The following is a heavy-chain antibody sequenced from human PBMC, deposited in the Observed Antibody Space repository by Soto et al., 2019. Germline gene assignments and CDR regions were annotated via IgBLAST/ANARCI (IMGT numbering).Heavy chain of an antibody. Sequence: PSETLSLTCTVSGDSINNHYWSWIRQPPGKRLEWIGYIYYTGSTTYNPSLESRVTMSVDTSKNQFSLKLSSVNAADTAVYYCAKYRRTEAEGFTLDYWGRGTLVTVSS. CDR1: GDSINNHY. J-gene: IGHJ4*02. CDR2: IYYTGST. D-gene: IGHD6-13*01. CDR3: AKYRRTEAEGFTLDY. V-gene: IGHV4-59*11.